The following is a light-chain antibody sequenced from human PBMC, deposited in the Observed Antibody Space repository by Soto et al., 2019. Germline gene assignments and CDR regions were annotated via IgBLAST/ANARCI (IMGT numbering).Light chain of an antibody. CDR1: SSDVVSYNL. Sequence: QSALTQPASLSGSPGQSITISCTGTSSDVVSYNLVSWYQQHPGKAPKLMIYEGIKRPSGVSHRFSGSKSGNTASLTISGLQAEYEADYYCCSYAGSSAWVFGGGTKLTVL. CDR2: EGI. CDR3: CSYAGSSAWV. V-gene: IGLV2-23*01. J-gene: IGLJ3*02.